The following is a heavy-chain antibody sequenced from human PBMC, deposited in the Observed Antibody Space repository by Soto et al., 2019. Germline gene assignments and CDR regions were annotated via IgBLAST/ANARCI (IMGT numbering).Heavy chain of an antibody. D-gene: IGHD3-10*01. CDR2: ISVYNGNK. Sequence: ASVKVSCKASYYTFPSYGISWVRQAPGQGLEWLGWISVYNGNKNYAKKVQGRVSMTADTSTSTAHMELRSLQSDDTAVYFCARVAITLIRGLKVDFYSMDVWGQGTKVTVSS. V-gene: IGHV1-18*04. J-gene: IGHJ6*02. CDR3: ARVAITLIRGLKVDFYSMDV. CDR1: YYTFPSYG.